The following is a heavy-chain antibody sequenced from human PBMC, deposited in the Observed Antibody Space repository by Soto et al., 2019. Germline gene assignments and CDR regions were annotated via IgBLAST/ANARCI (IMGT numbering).Heavy chain of an antibody. CDR1: GGSISGGVHS. V-gene: IGHV4-30-4*01. Sequence: SETLSLTCTVSGGSISGGVHSWSWIRQPPGKGLEWIGHIFDSGSTYYNPSLKSRLTISVDTSKNQFSLRLSSVTAADTAVYYCAREIMPLTDDCYFDLWGRGTPLTVSS. CDR2: IFDSGST. D-gene: IGHD2-21*02. J-gene: IGHJ2*01. CDR3: AREIMPLTDDCYFDL.